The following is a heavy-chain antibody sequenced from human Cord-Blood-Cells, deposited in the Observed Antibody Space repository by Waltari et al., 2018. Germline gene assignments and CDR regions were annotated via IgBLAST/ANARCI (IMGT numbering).Heavy chain of an antibody. J-gene: IGHJ4*02. CDR3: ARVGLGYSSSWKAEKDY. CDR2: INHSGST. D-gene: IGHD6-13*01. Sequence: QVQLQQWGAGLLKPSDTLSLTCAVYGGSFRGYYWSWIRQPPGKGLEWIGEINHSGSTNYNPSLKSRVTISVDTSKNQFSLKLSSVTAADTAVYYCARVGLGYSSSWKAEKDYWGQGTLVTVSS. CDR1: GGSFRGYY. V-gene: IGHV4-34*01.